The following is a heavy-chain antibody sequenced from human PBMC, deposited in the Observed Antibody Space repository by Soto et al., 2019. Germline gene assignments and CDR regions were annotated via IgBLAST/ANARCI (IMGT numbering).Heavy chain of an antibody. V-gene: IGHV3-30-3*01. CDR2: ISYDGINI. CDR1: GLTFSSDA. CDR3: ARDLSGDYGSLWFAP. Sequence: QVQLVESGGGVVQPGRSLRLSCAASGLTFSSDAMHWVRQAPGRGLEWVAVISYDGINIHYADSVKGRFTISRDNSKTTLYLQMNSLRGEATAAYYCARDLSGDYGSLWFAPWGQGTLVTVSS. J-gene: IGHJ5*02. D-gene: IGHD4-17*01.